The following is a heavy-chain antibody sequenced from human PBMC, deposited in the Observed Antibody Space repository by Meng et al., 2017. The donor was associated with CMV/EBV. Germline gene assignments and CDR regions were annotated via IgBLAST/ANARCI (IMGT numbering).Heavy chain of an antibody. D-gene: IGHD4-11*01. V-gene: IGHV3-48*03. J-gene: IGHJ3*02. Sequence: GESLKISCAASGFTFSDHEMNWVRQAPGKGLERVSYISSSGSLIYYSDSVKGRFTNSRDNAKSSLYLQMNNLRVEDTAVYYCARETTDAFDIWGQGTLVTVSS. CDR2: ISSSGSLI. CDR3: ARETTDAFDI. CDR1: GFTFSDHE.